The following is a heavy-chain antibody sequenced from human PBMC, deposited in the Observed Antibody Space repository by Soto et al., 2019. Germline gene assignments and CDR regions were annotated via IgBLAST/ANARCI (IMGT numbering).Heavy chain of an antibody. V-gene: IGHV3-21*01. CDR1: GFTFSSYS. D-gene: IGHD3-3*01. CDR2: ISSSSSYI. CDR3: ARVRNYDFWSTGRGYFDY. J-gene: IGHJ4*02. Sequence: GGSLRLSCAASGFTFSSYSMNWVRQAPGKGLEWVSSISSSSSYIYYADSVKGRFTISRDNAKNSLYLQMNSLRAEDTAVYYCARVRNYDFWSTGRGYFDYWGQGTLVTVSS.